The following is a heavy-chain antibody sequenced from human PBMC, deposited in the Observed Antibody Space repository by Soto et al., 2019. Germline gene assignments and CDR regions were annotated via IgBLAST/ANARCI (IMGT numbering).Heavy chain of an antibody. Sequence: GGSLRLSCTPSGFPFSSYAMSLVRQSPGKGLEGVSVITGSGDVSYVTDRFKGRFTVSRDNSKNTLFLEMSSLRADDTAVYFCAKAQEASGNVHSYIDYWGQGIRLTLSS. CDR3: AKAQEASGNVHSYIDY. V-gene: IGHV3-23*01. D-gene: IGHD2-15*01. CDR2: ITGSGDVS. J-gene: IGHJ4*02. CDR1: GFPFSSYA.